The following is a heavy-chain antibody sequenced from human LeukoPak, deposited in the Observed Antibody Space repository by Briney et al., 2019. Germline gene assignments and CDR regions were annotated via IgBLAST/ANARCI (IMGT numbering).Heavy chain of an antibody. D-gene: IGHD4-23*01. CDR2: ISTSSSYI. J-gene: IGHJ4*02. CDR3: ARAPLAGRNFMNSFDY. V-gene: IGHV3-21*01. CDR1: GFTFSSYG. Sequence: PGGSLRLSCAASGFTFSSYGMHWVRQAPGKGLEWVSFISTSSSYIYYGDSVKGRFTISRDNAKNSLYLQMNSLRAEDTAVYYCARAPLAGRNFMNSFDYWGQGTLVTVSS.